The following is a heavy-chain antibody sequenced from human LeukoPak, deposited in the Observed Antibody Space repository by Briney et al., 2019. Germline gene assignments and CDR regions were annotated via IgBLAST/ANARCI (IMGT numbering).Heavy chain of an antibody. Sequence: SQALSLTCAISGDSVSSNSAAWNWIRQSPWRGLEWLGRTYYRCKWYNDYAVSVKSRITINPDTSKNQFSLQLNSVTPEDTAVYYCVFDWSSWGWFDPWGQGTLVTVSS. V-gene: IGHV6-1*01. CDR1: GDSVSSNSAA. D-gene: IGHD3-9*01. CDR3: VFDWSSWGWFDP. J-gene: IGHJ5*02. CDR2: TYYRCKWYN.